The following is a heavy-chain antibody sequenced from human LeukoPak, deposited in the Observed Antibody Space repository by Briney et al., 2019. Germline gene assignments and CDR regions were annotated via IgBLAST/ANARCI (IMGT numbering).Heavy chain of an antibody. CDR3: ARDRGERRYFGWVFDL. Sequence: GGSLRLSCAASGFTFSSYSMNWVRQAPGKGLDWVSYISGTSSTTHYADSVKGRFTISRDNSKTTLYLEMNSLRPEDTALYYCARDRGERRYFGWVFDLWGQGTLVTVSS. J-gene: IGHJ4*02. D-gene: IGHD3-9*01. CDR1: GFTFSSYS. CDR2: ISGTSSTT. V-gene: IGHV3-48*01.